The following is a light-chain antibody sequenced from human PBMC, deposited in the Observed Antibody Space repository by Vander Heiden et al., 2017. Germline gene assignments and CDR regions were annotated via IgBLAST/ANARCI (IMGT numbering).Light chain of an antibody. V-gene: IGLV3-1*01. CDR2: QDN. CDR1: ELGDKY. CDR3: QAWDGSTGV. Sequence: SYALTPPPSSSVSPGQTASITCSGDELGDKYVCWYQQKPGQSPGLVMYQDNKRPSGIPERFSGSNSGDTATLTISGTQPMDEADFYCQAWDGSTGVFGTGTKVTVL. J-gene: IGLJ1*01.